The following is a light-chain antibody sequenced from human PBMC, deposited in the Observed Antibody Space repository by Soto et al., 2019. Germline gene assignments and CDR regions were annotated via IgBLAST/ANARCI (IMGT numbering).Light chain of an antibody. CDR2: AAS. V-gene: IGKV3-15*01. CDR1: QSLSFN. Sequence: EIVMTQSPATLSVSPGERATLSCRASQSLSFNLAWYQQKPGQAPRLLIYAASTRATGIPARFSGSGSGTEFTLTISSLQSEDSAVYYCQQYGTSPGTFGQGTKVDIK. J-gene: IGKJ2*01. CDR3: QQYGTSPGT.